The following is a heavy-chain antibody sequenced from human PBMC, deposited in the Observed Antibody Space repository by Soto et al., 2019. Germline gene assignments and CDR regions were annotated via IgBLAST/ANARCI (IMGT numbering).Heavy chain of an antibody. CDR2: INHSGNT. CDR3: ARVTTYYGSGGYNWFDP. D-gene: IGHD3-10*01. J-gene: IGHJ5*02. CDR1: SGSFSGYY. V-gene: IGHV4-34*01. Sequence: QVQLHQWGAGLLKPSETLSLTCALYSGSFSGYYWSWIRQPPGKGLEWIGEINHSGNTKYNTSLKSRGAVSVDTSTNHFSLKLTSVTVADTAMYYCARVTTYYGSGGYNWFDPWGQGTLVTVSS.